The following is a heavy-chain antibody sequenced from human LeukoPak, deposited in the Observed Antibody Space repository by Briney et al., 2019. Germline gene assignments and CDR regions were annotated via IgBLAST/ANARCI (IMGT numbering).Heavy chain of an antibody. CDR2: ISGSGDNT. CDR1: GFTFSSFA. Sequence: GGSLRLSCTASGFTFSSFALSWVRQAPGKGLEWVSAISGSGDNTFYADSVRGRFTISRDNSKNILYLQMNSLRAEDTALYYCARSLDDSGSYPDYWGQGTLVTVSS. D-gene: IGHD1-26*01. V-gene: IGHV3-23*01. CDR3: ARSLDDSGSYPDY. J-gene: IGHJ4*02.